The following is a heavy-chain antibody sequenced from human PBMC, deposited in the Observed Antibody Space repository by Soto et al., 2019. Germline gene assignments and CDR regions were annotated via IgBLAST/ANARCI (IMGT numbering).Heavy chain of an antibody. CDR1: GGSISSSSYY. V-gene: IGHV4-39*01. Sequence: QLQLQESGPGLVKPSETLSLTCTVSGGSISSSSYYWGWIRQPPGKGLEWIGYIYYSGSTYYNLSLKSRVTISVDTSKNQFSLKLNSVTAADTAVYYCATSNWFDPWGQGTLVTVSS. J-gene: IGHJ5*02. CDR3: ATSNWFDP. CDR2: IYYSGST.